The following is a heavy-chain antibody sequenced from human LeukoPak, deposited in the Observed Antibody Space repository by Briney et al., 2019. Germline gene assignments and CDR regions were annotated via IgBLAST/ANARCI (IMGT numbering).Heavy chain of an antibody. CDR2: IYYSGST. D-gene: IGHD4-17*01. V-gene: IGHV4-59*08. CDR1: GGSISSYY. Sequence: SETLSLTCTVSGGSISSYYWSWIRQPPGKGLVWIGYIYYSGSTNYNPSLKSRVTISVDTSKNQFTLKLSSVTAADTAVYYCARQEDGDFSWFDPWGQGTLVTVSS. CDR3: ARQEDGDFSWFDP. J-gene: IGHJ5*02.